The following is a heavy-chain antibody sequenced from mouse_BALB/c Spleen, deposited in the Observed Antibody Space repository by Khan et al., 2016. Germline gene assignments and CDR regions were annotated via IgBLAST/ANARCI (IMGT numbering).Heavy chain of an antibody. J-gene: IGHJ3*01. CDR3: VRCPLYYGSPWFAY. CDR1: GYTFTDYY. D-gene: IGHD1-1*01. Sequence: VRLQQSGPELVKPGASVKMSCKASGYTFTDYYMDWVKQSHGESFEWIGRVNPYNGGTSYNQKFKGKATLTVDKSSSTAYMELNSLTSEDSAVYYCVRCPLYYGSPWFAYWGQGTLVTVSA. CDR2: VNPYNGGT. V-gene: IGHV1-19*01.